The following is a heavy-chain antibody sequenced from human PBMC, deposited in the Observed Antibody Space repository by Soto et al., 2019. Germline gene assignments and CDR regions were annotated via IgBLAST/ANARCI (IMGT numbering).Heavy chain of an antibody. Sequence: PGGSLRLSCAASGFTFSSYTMNWVRQAPGKGLEWVSSISSTSTYIFYADSVKGRFTISRDNAKNSLYLQINSLRAEDTAVFYCARGARIAAAANYYGLDVWGQGTTVTVSS. CDR2: ISSTSTYI. V-gene: IGHV3-21*01. CDR3: ARGARIAAAANYYGLDV. CDR1: GFTFSSYT. D-gene: IGHD6-13*01. J-gene: IGHJ6*02.